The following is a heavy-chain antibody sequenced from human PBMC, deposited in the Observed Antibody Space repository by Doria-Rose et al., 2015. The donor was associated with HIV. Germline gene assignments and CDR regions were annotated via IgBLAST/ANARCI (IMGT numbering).Heavy chain of an antibody. CDR1: GDPISSGDSF. CDR2: ISSSRTT. J-gene: IGHJ4*02. Sequence: QVQLQESGPGLVRPSQTLSLTCTVLGDPISSGDSFWSWIRQPPRQGPEWIGYISSSRTTYYYTSLRGRLTISLDASKNQFSLNLNSVTAADTAVYYCARARNYGFPHFFDFWGQGTLVTVSS. CDR3: ARARNYGFPHFFDF. D-gene: IGHD3-10*01. V-gene: IGHV4-30-4*01.